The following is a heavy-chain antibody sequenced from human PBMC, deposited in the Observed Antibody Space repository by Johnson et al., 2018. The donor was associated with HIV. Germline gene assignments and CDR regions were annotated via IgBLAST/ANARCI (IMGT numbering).Heavy chain of an antibody. CDR1: GFTFSTYG. CDR2: ISYDGSKK. CDR3: AKGEGIVGGSDAFDI. D-gene: IGHD1-26*01. J-gene: IGHJ3*02. Sequence: QVHLVESGGGLVKPGGSLRLSCAASGFTFSTYGMHWVRQAPGKGLEWVAVISYDGSKKYYADSVQGRFTISRDNSKNTLYLQMNSLRTEDTAVYYCAKGEGIVGGSDAFDIWCQGTRVTISS. V-gene: IGHV3-30*18.